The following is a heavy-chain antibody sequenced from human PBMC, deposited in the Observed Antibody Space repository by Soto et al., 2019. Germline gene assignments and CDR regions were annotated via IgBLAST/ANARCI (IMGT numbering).Heavy chain of an antibody. Sequence: SETLSLTCGVFGGSFSGYYWSWIRRPPGKGLEWIGEINHSGSTNYNPSLKSRVTISVDTSKNQFSLKLTSVTAADTAVYYCARDKITGLFDYWGQGTLVTVSS. CDR2: INHSGST. CDR3: ARDKITGLFDY. D-gene: IGHD2-8*02. J-gene: IGHJ4*02. V-gene: IGHV4-34*01. CDR1: GGSFSGYY.